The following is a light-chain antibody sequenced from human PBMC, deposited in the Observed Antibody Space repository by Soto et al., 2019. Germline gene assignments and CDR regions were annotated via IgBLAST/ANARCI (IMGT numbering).Light chain of an antibody. CDR2: EVS. CDR3: SSYAGSNNSV. V-gene: IGLV2-8*01. Sequence: QSALTQPPSASGSPGQSVTISCTGTSSDVGGYNYVSWYQQHPGKAPKLMIYEVSKRPSGVPDRFSGSKSGNTAFLTVSGLQAEDEADYYCSSYAGSNNSVFGGGTKLTVL. J-gene: IGLJ2*01. CDR1: SSDVGGYNY.